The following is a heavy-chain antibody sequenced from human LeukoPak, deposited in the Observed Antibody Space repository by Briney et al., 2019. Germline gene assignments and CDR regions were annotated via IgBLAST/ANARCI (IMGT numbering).Heavy chain of an antibody. CDR1: GFTFTSYY. V-gene: IGHV1-46*01. CDR3: AREGPPGSHTYYFDH. D-gene: IGHD3-10*01. J-gene: IGHJ4*02. CDR2: INPTGGST. Sequence: ASVKVSCKASGFTFTSYYMHWVRQAPGQGLEWMGLINPTGGSTTSAQKFRGRVTMTRDTSTSTVYMELSSLRSEDTAVYYCAREGPPGSHTYYFDHWGQGTLVTVS.